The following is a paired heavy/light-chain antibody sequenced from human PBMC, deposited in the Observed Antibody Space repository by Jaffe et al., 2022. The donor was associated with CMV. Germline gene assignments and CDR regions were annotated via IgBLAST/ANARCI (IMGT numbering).Heavy chain of an antibody. D-gene: IGHD6-13*01. Sequence: QEQMVESGGGVVQPGRSLRLSCATSGFTFSSYGMHWVRQAPGKGLEWVAVIWHDGSLKYYADSVKGRFTISRDNSNNTLFLQMNSLRVEDTAVYYCARDATGAAGLNWGQGTLVTVSS. CDR1: GFTFSSYG. V-gene: IGHV3-33*08. CDR2: IWHDGSLK. J-gene: IGHJ4*02. CDR3: ARDATGAAGLN.
Light chain of an antibody. CDR1: SGSIATNY. V-gene: IGLV6-57*04. J-gene: IGLJ3*02. CDR3: QSYDSTNHFWV. Sequence: NFILTQPHSVSASPGKTVTISCTRSSGSIATNYVQWYQQRPGSAPTTVIYEDHKTPSGVPDRFSGSIDTSSNSASLTISRLEAGDEADYHCQSYDSTNHFWVFGGGTKLTVL. CDR2: EDH.